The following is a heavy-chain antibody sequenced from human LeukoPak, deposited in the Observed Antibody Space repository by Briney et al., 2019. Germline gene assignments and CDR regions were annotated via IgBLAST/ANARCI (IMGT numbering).Heavy chain of an antibody. Sequence: PETPSLTCAVSGGSISSSHWWSWVRQPPGKGLEWLGEIYHSGSSNSNPSLKSRVTISVDTSKNQFSLKLSSVTAADTAVYYCARHHDYGDYSYYYDMDVWGQGTMVTVSS. CDR1: GGSISSSHW. D-gene: IGHD4-17*01. V-gene: IGHV4-4*03. J-gene: IGHJ6*02. CDR2: IYHSGSS. CDR3: ARHHDYGDYSYYYDMDV.